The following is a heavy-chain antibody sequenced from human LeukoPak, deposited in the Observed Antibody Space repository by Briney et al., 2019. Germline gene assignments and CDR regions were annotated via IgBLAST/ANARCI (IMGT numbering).Heavy chain of an antibody. CDR1: GFTFSSYW. Sequence: GGSLRLSCAASGFTFSSYWMHWVRQAPGKGLVWLSRINSDGSSTSYADSVKGRFTISRDNAKNTLHLQMNSLRGEDTAVYYCARGLSGYSSSLGYWGQGTLVTVSS. V-gene: IGHV3-74*01. CDR3: ARGLSGYSSSLGY. D-gene: IGHD6-6*01. J-gene: IGHJ4*02. CDR2: INSDGSST.